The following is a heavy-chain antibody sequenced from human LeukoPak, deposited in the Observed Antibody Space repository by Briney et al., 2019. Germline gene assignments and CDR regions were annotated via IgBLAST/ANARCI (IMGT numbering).Heavy chain of an antibody. CDR1: GFTFSAYG. J-gene: IGHJ5*02. Sequence: GGSLRLCCPASGFTFSAYGMTWVRQAPGKGLECVSTVSNNGGSTYYADSVKGRFTISRDNSKNTLYLQMNSLRAEDTAVYYCAGRGIAHSWGQGTLVTVSS. D-gene: IGHD6-13*01. V-gene: IGHV3-23*01. CDR2: VSNNGGST. CDR3: AGRGIAHS.